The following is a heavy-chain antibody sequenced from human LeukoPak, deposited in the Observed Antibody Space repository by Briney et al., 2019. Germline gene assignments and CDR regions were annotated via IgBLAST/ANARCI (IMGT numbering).Heavy chain of an antibody. J-gene: IGHJ4*02. CDR1: GGTFSSYA. CDR2: IIPIFGTA. V-gene: IGHV1-69*13. Sequence: GASVKVSCKASGGTFSSYAISWVRQAPGQGLEWMGGIIPIFGTANYAQKFQGSVTITADESTSTAYMELSSLRSEDTAVYYCARGLVGATTSGVDYWGQGTLVTVSS. CDR3: ARGLVGATTSGVDY. D-gene: IGHD1-26*01.